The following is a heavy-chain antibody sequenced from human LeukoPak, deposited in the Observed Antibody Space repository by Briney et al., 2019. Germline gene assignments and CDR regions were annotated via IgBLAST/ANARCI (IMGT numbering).Heavy chain of an antibody. CDR1: GGSISRYY. V-gene: IGHV4-59*01. Sequence: KASETLSLTCTVSGGSISRYYWSWIRQPPGKGLEWIGYIYYSGSTNYNPSLKSRVTISVDTSKNQFSLKLSSVTAADTAVYYCARDGGATSGGHFDYWGQGTLVTVSS. J-gene: IGHJ4*02. D-gene: IGHD1-26*01. CDR2: IYYSGST. CDR3: ARDGGATSGGHFDY.